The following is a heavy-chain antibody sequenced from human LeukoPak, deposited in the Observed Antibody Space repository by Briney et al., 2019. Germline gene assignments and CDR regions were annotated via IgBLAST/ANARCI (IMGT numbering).Heavy chain of an antibody. V-gene: IGHV3-23*01. Sequence: GGSLRLSCAASGFTFSSYAMSWVRQAPGKGLEWVSAISGSGGSTYYADSVKGRFTISRDNSKNTLYLQMNNLRAEDTAVYYCAKGESLGYCSSTSCYGLYYGMDVWGKGTTVTVSS. CDR3: AKGESLGYCSSTSCYGLYYGMDV. J-gene: IGHJ6*04. CDR2: ISGSGGST. D-gene: IGHD2-2*01. CDR1: GFTFSSYA.